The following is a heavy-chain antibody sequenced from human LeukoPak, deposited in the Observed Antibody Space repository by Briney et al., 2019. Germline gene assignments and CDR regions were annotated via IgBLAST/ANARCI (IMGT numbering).Heavy chain of an antibody. J-gene: IGHJ6*02. CDR2: IIPIFGTA. D-gene: IGHD1-26*01. CDR1: GGTFSSYA. CDR3: ARSISGSFGPYYYGMDV. V-gene: IGHV1-69*13. Sequence: SVKVSCKASGGTFSSYAISWVRQAPGQGLEWMGGIIPIFGTANYAQKFQGRVTITADESTSTAYMELSSLRSEDTAVYYCARSISGSFGPYYYGMDVWGQGTTVTVSS.